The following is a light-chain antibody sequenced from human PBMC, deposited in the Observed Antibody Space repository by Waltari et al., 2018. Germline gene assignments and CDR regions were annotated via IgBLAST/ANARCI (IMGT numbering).Light chain of an antibody. CDR2: LTS. V-gene: IGKV2-40*01. CDR3: MQGTKLPWT. Sequence: DIVMTQTQLSLPVIPGEPASISCRSNQSLLLSDGNTYLDWYLQKPGRSPQLLIYLTSQRASGVPDRFSGSGSHTDFTLKISRVEAEDVGIYYCMQGTKLPWTFGQGTKVDIK. J-gene: IGKJ1*01. CDR1: QSLLLSDGNTY.